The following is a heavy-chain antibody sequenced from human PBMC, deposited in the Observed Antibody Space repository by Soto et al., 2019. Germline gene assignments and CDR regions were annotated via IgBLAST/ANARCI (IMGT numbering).Heavy chain of an antibody. J-gene: IGHJ6*02. CDR1: GGTFSSYA. Sequence: QVQLVQSGAEVKKAGSSVKVSCKASGGTFSSYAISWVRQAPGQGLEWMGGIIPIFGTANHAQKFQGRVTITADESTRLAYTELSSLKVEDTGVYYCGRPIGGLHVPAANYYYYKGMDVWGQGTTVTVSS. D-gene: IGHD2-2*01. V-gene: IGHV1-69*12. CDR3: GRPIGGLHVPAANYYYYKGMDV. CDR2: IIPIFGTA.